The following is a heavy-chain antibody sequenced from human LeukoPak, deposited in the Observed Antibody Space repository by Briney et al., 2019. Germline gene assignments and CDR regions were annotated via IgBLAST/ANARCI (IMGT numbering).Heavy chain of an antibody. CDR1: RGSIRSYY. CDR2: IYYSGTT. V-gene: IGHV4-59*01. CDR3: ARDLYSSFGD. Sequence: SETLSLTCTVSRGSIRSYYWSWIRQPPGKRLEWIGYIYYSGTTNYNPSLKSRVTISVDTSKNQFSLELSSVTAADTAAYYCARDLYSSFGDWGQGTLVTVSS. J-gene: IGHJ4*02. D-gene: IGHD6-6*01.